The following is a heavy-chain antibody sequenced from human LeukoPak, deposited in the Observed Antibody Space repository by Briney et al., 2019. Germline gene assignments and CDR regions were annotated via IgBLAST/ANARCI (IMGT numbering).Heavy chain of an antibody. J-gene: IGHJ3*02. V-gene: IGHV1-69*04. Sequence: SVKVSCKASGGTFSSYAISWVRQAPGQGLEWMGRIIPILGIANYAQKFQGRVTITADKSTSTAYMELSSLRSEDTAVYYCAREERRTTVTTYFDIWGQGTMVTVSS. CDR3: AREERRTTVTTYFDI. CDR1: GGTFSSYA. CDR2: IIPILGIA. D-gene: IGHD4-17*01.